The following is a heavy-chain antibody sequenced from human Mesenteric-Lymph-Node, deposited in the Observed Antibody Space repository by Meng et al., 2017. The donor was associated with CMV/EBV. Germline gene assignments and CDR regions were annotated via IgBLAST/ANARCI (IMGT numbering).Heavy chain of an antibody. CDR1: GGSISSHY. CDR3: ASYDFWSGYYSGVDY. D-gene: IGHD3-3*01. Sequence: SETLSLTCTVSGGSISSHYWSWIRQPPGKGLEWIGYISDSGSTYYNPSLKSRVTISVDTSKNQFSLKLNSVTAADTAVYYCASYDFWSGYYSGVDYWGQGTLVTVSS. V-gene: IGHV4-4*08. CDR2: ISDSGST. J-gene: IGHJ4*02.